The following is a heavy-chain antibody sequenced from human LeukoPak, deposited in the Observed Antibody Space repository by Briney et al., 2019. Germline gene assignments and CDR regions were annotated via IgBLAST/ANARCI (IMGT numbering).Heavy chain of an antibody. Sequence: PGGSLRLSCAASGFTFSSYAMIWVRQAPGKGLEWVGRIKSKTDGGTTDYAAPVKGRFTISRDDSKNTLYPQMNSLKTEDTAVYYCTTDIVVVPAALNWFDPWGQGTLVTVSS. CDR3: TTDIVVVPAALNWFDP. D-gene: IGHD2-2*01. V-gene: IGHV3-15*01. CDR2: IKSKTDGGTT. CDR1: GFTFSSYA. J-gene: IGHJ5*02.